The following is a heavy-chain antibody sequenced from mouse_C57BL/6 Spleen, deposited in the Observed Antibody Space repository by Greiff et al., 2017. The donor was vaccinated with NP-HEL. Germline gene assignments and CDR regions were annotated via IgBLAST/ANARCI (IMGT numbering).Heavy chain of an antibody. CDR2: ISSGGSYT. CDR1: GFTFSSYG. D-gene: IGHD1-1*01. CDR3: ARHGRNYGDFDD. J-gene: IGHJ2*01. Sequence: EVQLVESGGDLVKPGGSLKLSCAASGFTFSSYGMSWVRQTPDKRLEWVATISSGGSYTYYPDSVKGRFTISRDDAKNTLYLQMSSLKSEDTAMYYCARHGRNYGDFDDWGQGTTLTVSS. V-gene: IGHV5-6*01.